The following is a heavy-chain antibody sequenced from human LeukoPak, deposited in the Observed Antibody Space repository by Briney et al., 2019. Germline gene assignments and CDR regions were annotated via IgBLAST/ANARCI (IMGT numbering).Heavy chain of an antibody. CDR1: GGSFSGYY. J-gene: IGHJ5*02. CDR2: INHGGST. Sequence: SETLSLTCAVYGGSFSGYYWSWIRQPPGKGLEWIGEINHGGSTNYNPSLKSRVTISVDTSKNQFSLKLSSVTAADTAVYYCARGRFPRGYYDSSGYKPWGQGTLVTVSS. CDR3: ARGRFPRGYYDSSGYKP. V-gene: IGHV4-34*01. D-gene: IGHD3-22*01.